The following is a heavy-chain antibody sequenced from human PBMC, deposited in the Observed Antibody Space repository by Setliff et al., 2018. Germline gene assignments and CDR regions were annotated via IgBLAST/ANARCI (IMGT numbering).Heavy chain of an antibody. J-gene: IGHJ4*02. CDR3: ARTYTTSSHFDY. Sequence: ASVKVSCKASGYTFNNYFLHWVRQAPGQGLEWMGRFHPNSGGTIYAQKFQGRVTMTRDTSISTAYMELSGLRSDDAAVYYCARTYTTSSHFDYWGQGTLVTVSS. D-gene: IGHD6-6*01. CDR2: FHPNSGGT. V-gene: IGHV1-2*06. CDR1: GYTFNNYF.